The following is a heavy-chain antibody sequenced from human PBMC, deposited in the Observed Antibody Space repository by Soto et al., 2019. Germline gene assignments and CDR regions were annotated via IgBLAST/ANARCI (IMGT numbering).Heavy chain of an antibody. CDR2: IYYSANT. V-gene: IGHV4-31*02. CDR1: GGSISSGGYY. J-gene: IGHJ6*02. Sequence: QVQLQESGPGLVKPSQTLSLTCSVSGGSISSGGYYWSWLRQPPGKGLEWIGYIYYSANTHYNPSLKGRVSISADTSKNQFSLNLSSVTAADTAVYYCARSGGNSYYYGMDVWGQRTTVTVSS. CDR3: ARSGGNSYYYGMDV. D-gene: IGHD3-10*01.